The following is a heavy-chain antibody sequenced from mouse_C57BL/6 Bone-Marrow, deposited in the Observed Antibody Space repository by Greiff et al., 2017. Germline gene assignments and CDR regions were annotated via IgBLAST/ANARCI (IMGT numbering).Heavy chain of an antibody. Sequence: EVKVEESGGGLVLPGESLKLSCESNEYEFPSHDMSWVRKTPGKRLELVAAINSDGGSTYYPDTMERRFIISRDNTNKTLDLQMSSLTSEDTALYYCAGPRQLRQRAYWGQGTLVTVSA. J-gene: IGHJ3*01. CDR1: EYEFPSHD. CDR2: INSDGGST. D-gene: IGHD3-2*02. CDR3: AGPRQLRQRAY. V-gene: IGHV5-2*03.